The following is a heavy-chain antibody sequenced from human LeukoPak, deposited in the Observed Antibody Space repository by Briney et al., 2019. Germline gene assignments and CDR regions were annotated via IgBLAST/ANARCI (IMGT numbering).Heavy chain of an antibody. V-gene: IGHV4-59*01. Sequence: PSETLSLTCTVSGGSISSYYWNWIRQPPGKGLEWIGYIYYSGSTNYNPSLKSRVTISVDTSKNQFSLKLSSVTAADTAVYYCARSRSAQFDSWGQGTLVTVSS. CDR2: IYYSGST. D-gene: IGHD2-15*01. CDR1: GGSISSYY. J-gene: IGHJ4*02. CDR3: ARSRSAQFDS.